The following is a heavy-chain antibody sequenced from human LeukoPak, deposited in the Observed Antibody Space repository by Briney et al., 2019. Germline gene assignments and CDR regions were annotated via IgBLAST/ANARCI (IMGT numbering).Heavy chain of an antibody. V-gene: IGHV3-9*01. D-gene: IGHD5-12*01. Sequence: PGRSLRLSCAASGFTIDKYAMHWVRQVPGKGLEWVSGISLNSGKTAYADSVKGRFTISRDNSKNTLYLQMNSLRAEDTAVYYCARDWDIVATDYGMDVWGQGTTVTVSS. CDR3: ARDWDIVATDYGMDV. CDR2: ISLNSGKT. J-gene: IGHJ6*02. CDR1: GFTIDKYA.